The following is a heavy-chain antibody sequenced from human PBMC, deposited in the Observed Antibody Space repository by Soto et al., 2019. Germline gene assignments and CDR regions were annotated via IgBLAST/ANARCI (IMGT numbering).Heavy chain of an antibody. D-gene: IGHD2-2*01. J-gene: IGHJ5*02. CDR1: SGSMSSNDW. CDR2: IYVSGSS. Sequence: QVELQESGPGLVKPSETLSLTCAVSSGSMSSNDWWSWLRQLPGRELEWIGEIYVSGSSVYNPSFKSRVAISLDSSKNQFSLKLNSVTAADTAVYYCARGCRAPSCDRGGWLDPWGQGTLVTVSS. V-gene: IGHV4-4*02. CDR3: ARGCRAPSCDRGGWLDP.